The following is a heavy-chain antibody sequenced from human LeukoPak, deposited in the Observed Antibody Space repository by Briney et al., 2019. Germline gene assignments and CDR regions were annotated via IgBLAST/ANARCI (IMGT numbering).Heavy chain of an antibody. Sequence: GGSLRLSCAASGFIVSNKYMSWVRQAPGRGLEWVSVVYSDGSTYYADSVKGRFTISRDNSKNMLYLQMNSLRVEDTAVYYCARGRSGRLVPLNAFYYWGQGTLLTVSS. D-gene: IGHD6-19*01. V-gene: IGHV3-53*01. J-gene: IGHJ4*02. CDR1: GFIVSNKY. CDR3: ARGRSGRLVPLNAFYY. CDR2: VYSDGST.